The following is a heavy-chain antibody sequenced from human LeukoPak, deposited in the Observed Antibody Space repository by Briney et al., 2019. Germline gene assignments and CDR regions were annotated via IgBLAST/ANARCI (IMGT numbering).Heavy chain of an antibody. D-gene: IGHD5-18*01. V-gene: IGHV3-15*01. CDR1: GFTFSNAW. Sequence: PGGSLRLSCAASGFTFSNAWMSWVRQAPGKGLEWVGRIKSKTDGGTTDYAAPVKGRFTISRDDSKNTLYLQVNSLKTEDTAVYYCTTDLPDSYGYQYYFDYWGQGTLVTVSS. J-gene: IGHJ4*02. CDR2: IKSKTDGGTT. CDR3: TTDLPDSYGYQYYFDY.